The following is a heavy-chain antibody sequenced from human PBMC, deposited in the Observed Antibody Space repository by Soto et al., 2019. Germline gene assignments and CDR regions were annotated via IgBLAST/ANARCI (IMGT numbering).Heavy chain of an antibody. D-gene: IGHD6-19*01. CDR2: INPSGGST. CDR3: AGVARGWYDY. CDR1: GYTFTSYY. J-gene: IGHJ4*02. Sequence: QVQLVQSGAEVKKPGASVKVSCKASGYTFTSYYIHWVRQAPGQGLEWMGIINPSGGSTSYAQKFQGRVTMTRDTSTSTVYMELSSLRSEDTAVYYCAGVARGWYDYWGQGTLVTVSS. V-gene: IGHV1-46*01.